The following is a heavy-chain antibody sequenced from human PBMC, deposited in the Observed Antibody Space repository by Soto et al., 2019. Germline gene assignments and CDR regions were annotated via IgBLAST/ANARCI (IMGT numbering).Heavy chain of an antibody. Sequence: SETLSLTCTVSGGSISSYYWSWVRQPPGKGLEWIGDIYYSESTNYNPSLKNRVTISVDTSKNQFSLKLSSVTAADTAVYYCARGGGCSSTSCHNWFDPWGQGTLVTVSS. CDR2: IYYSEST. CDR3: ARGGGCSSTSCHNWFDP. D-gene: IGHD2-2*01. CDR1: GGSISSYY. V-gene: IGHV4-59*01. J-gene: IGHJ5*02.